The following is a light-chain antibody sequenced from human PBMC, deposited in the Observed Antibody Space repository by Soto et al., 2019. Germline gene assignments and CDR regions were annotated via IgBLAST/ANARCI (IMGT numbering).Light chain of an antibody. CDR2: DVT. J-gene: IGLJ1*01. CDR3: SSYTTSNTRQIV. V-gene: IGLV2-14*03. Sequence: QSVLTQPASLSGSPGQSITISCTGTRREVGGYNYVSWYQHHPGKAPKLIIYDVTNRPSGVSNPFSGSKSGNTASLTISGLQPEDEADYYCSSYTTSNTRQIVFGTGTKVTVL. CDR1: RREVGGYNY.